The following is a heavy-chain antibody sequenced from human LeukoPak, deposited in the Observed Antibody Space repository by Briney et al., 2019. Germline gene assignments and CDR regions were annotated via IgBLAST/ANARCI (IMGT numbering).Heavy chain of an antibody. D-gene: IGHD2-2*01. J-gene: IGHJ4*02. Sequence: GGSLRLSCAASGFTFSSYSMNWVRQAPGKGLEWVSYISSSSSTIYYADSVEGRFTISRDNAKNSLYLQMNSLRAEDTAVYYCARGDIVVVPAARALGYWGQGTLVTVSS. CDR2: ISSSSSTI. CDR3: ARGDIVVVPAARALGY. CDR1: GFTFSSYS. V-gene: IGHV3-48*01.